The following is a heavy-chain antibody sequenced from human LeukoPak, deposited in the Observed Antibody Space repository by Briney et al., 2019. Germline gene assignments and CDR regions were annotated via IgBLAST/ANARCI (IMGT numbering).Heavy chain of an antibody. J-gene: IGHJ6*03. V-gene: IGHV4-39*07. CDR3: ARGATIRSGDYYYYMDV. Sequence: SETLSLTCTVSGGSISSSSYYWGWIRQPPGKGLEWIGSIYYSGSTYYNPSLKSRVTISVDTSKNQFSLKLSSVTAADTAVYYCARGATIRSGDYYYYMDVWGKGTTVTVSS. CDR2: IYYSGST. D-gene: IGHD5-12*01. CDR1: GGSISSSSYY.